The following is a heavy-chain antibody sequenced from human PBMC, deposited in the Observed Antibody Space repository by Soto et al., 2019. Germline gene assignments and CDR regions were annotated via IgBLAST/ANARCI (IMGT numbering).Heavy chain of an antibody. V-gene: IGHV4-59*11. CDR1: GGSISGHX. J-gene: IGHJ6*03. CDR2: MYYSXXX. Sequence: QVQLQESGPGLVKPSETLSLSCSVSGGSISGHXXXXXXXTPGKGLEWIGYMYYSXXXXYNPSLKSRVTISVXXSXXHXXXXXXXXXAXXTAVYYCARGPYYDLIWNYYYMDVWGKGTTVTVSS. CDR3: ARGPYYDLIWNYYYMDV. D-gene: IGHD3-16*01.